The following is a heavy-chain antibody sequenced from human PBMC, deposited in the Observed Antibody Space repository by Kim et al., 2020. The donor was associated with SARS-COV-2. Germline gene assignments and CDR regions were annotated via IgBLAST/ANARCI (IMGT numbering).Heavy chain of an antibody. CDR2: LTSDGDDT. Sequence: GGSLRLSCAASGFTFSSYAMSWVRQAPGKGLEWVSALTSDGDDTYYIDSVMGRFTISRDNSKNTLYQEMNSLRAEDTAMYYRTKNPTLTKPSYWGRGTLVTVSS. CDR3: TKNPTLTKPSY. J-gene: IGHJ4*02. CDR1: GFTFSSYA. V-gene: IGHV3-23*01. D-gene: IGHD4-17*01.